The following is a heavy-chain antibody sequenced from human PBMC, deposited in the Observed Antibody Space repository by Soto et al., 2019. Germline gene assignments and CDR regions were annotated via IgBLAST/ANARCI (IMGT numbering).Heavy chain of an antibody. D-gene: IGHD6-13*01. Sequence: QVQLVESGGGVVQPGRSLRLSCAASGFTFSSYGMHWVRQAPGKGLEWVAVIWYDGSNKYYADSVKGRFTISRDNSKNTLYLQMNSLRAEDTAVYYCARDGGRIAAAGTGFDYWGQGTLVTVSS. J-gene: IGHJ4*02. CDR1: GFTFSSYG. CDR2: IWYDGSNK. V-gene: IGHV3-33*01. CDR3: ARDGGRIAAAGTGFDY.